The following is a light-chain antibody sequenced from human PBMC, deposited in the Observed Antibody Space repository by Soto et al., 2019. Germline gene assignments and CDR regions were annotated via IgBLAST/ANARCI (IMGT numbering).Light chain of an antibody. CDR2: SNA. CDR1: SSNIGTNF. Sequence: QSVLTQPPSASGTPGQRVTISCSGSSSNIGTNFVYWYQQLPGTAPKLLIFSNAQRPSGVPDRFSCSRSGTSASLAISGLRSEDEADYYCAAWYDSLSGWVFGGGTKVTVL. V-gene: IGLV1-47*02. J-gene: IGLJ3*02. CDR3: AAWYDSLSGWV.